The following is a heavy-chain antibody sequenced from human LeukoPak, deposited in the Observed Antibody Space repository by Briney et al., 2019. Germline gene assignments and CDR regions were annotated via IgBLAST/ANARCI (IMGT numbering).Heavy chain of an antibody. J-gene: IGHJ4*02. Sequence: GRSLRLSCAASGFTFSNYAMHWVRQAPGKGLEWVAVLSYDGSNKYYADSVKGRFTISRDNSKNTLYLQMNSLRAEDAAVYYCARDSYYGGTQDYWGQGTLVTVS. CDR2: LSYDGSNK. CDR1: GFTFSNYA. CDR3: ARDSYYGGTQDY. V-gene: IGHV3-30-3*01. D-gene: IGHD4-23*01.